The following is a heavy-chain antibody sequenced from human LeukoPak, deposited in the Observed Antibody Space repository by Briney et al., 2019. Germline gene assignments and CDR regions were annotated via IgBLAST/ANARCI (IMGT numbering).Heavy chain of an antibody. CDR3: ARDGVLRYFDWFDGLRYYQYYMDV. D-gene: IGHD3-9*01. V-gene: IGHV3-7*01. J-gene: IGHJ6*03. CDR1: GFSFSSHW. CDR2: IKQDGSEK. Sequence: PGGSLRLSCPASGFSFSSHWMSWVRQAPGKGLEWVANIKQDGSEKKYVDSVKGRFTISRDNAKNSLYLQLNSLRAEDTAVYYCARDGVLRYFDWFDGLRYYQYYMDVWGKGTTVTVSS.